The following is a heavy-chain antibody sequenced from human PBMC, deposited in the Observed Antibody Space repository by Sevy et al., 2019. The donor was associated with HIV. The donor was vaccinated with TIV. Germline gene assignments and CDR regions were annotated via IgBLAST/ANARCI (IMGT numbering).Heavy chain of an antibody. J-gene: IGHJ4*02. D-gene: IGHD3-22*01. CDR2: IKTKTDGGIT. V-gene: IGHV3-15*01. CDR3: STSYYYDSSGYFRPYYLDY. Sequence: GGSLRLSCAASGFTFSNAWMSWVRQAPGKGLEWVGRIKTKTDGGITDYAAPVKGRFTISRDDSKNTLYLQMNSLKTEDTAVYYRSTSYYYDSSGYFRPYYLDYWGQGTLVTVSS. CDR1: GFTFSNAW.